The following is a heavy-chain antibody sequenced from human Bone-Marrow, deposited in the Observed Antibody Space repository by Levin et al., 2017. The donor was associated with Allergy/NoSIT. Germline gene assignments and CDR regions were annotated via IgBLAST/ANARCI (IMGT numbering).Heavy chain of an antibody. J-gene: IGHJ6*02. Sequence: SSETLSLTCTVSGGSISSYYWSWIRQPPGKGLEWIGYIHYSGSTKYNPSLKSRVSLSVDTSKNQFSLKLNSVTAADTAVYYCARDRTIQHSSGVYDDGMDVWGQGTTVTVSS. CDR3: ARDRTIQHSSGVYDDGMDV. D-gene: IGHD5/OR15-5a*01. CDR1: GGSISSYY. V-gene: IGHV4-59*01. CDR2: IHYSGST.